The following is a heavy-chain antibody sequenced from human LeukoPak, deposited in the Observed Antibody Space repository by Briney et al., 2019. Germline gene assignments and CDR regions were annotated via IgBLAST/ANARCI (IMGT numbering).Heavy chain of an antibody. D-gene: IGHD3-22*01. Sequence: SETLSLTCTVSGGSISSYYWSWIRQPPGKGLEWIGYIYYSGSTNYNPSLKSRVTISVDTSKNQFSLKLSSVTAADTAVYYCARYVKTYYYDSSGFDYWGQGTLVTVSS. J-gene: IGHJ4*02. CDR3: ARYVKTYYYDSSGFDY. CDR1: GGSISSYY. CDR2: IYYSGST. V-gene: IGHV4-59*08.